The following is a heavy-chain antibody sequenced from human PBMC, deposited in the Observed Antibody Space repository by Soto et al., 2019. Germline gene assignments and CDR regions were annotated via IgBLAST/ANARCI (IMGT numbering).Heavy chain of an antibody. D-gene: IGHD1-26*01. Sequence: QLLESGGGLVQPGGSLRLSCAASGFTFSSYAMNWVRQAPGKGLEWVSGIRPGGDKSYYADSVKGRFTMSRDNSKNTPNVQMNSMRAEDTAVYYCVKDSHWGEGWELLPGFDYWGRGTLVTVSS. V-gene: IGHV3-23*01. CDR2: IRPGGDKS. J-gene: IGHJ4*02. CDR1: GFTFSSYA. CDR3: VKDSHWGEGWELLPGFDY.